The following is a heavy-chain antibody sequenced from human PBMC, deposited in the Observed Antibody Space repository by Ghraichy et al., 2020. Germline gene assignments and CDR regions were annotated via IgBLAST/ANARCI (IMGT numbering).Heavy chain of an antibody. D-gene: IGHD1-26*01. CDR1: GYTFTDYY. J-gene: IGHJ4*02. CDR3: TRDGPWERPKLDY. V-gene: IGHV1-2*02. Sequence: ASVKVSCKASGYTFTDYYMYWVRQAPGQGLECMGWMSAKNGDSDYAQKFRGRVTMTRDASISTAYMELSWLTFDDMAVYYCTRDGPWERPKLDYWGQGTLVTVTS. CDR2: MSAKNGDS.